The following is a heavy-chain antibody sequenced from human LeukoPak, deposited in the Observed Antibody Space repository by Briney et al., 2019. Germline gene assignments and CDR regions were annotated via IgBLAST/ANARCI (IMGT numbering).Heavy chain of an antibody. Sequence: GGSLRLSCAASGFTFRDYAMYWVRQAPGKGLESVSVISTDGSRIYYADSVKGRFTISRDNSKNTLYLQMGSLRAEDMAVYYCTRGVAISTSGWYDTFDYWGQGALVTVSS. V-gene: IGHV3-64*02. CDR2: ISTDGSRI. CDR3: TRGVAISTSGWYDTFDY. D-gene: IGHD6-19*01. CDR1: GFTFRDYA. J-gene: IGHJ4*02.